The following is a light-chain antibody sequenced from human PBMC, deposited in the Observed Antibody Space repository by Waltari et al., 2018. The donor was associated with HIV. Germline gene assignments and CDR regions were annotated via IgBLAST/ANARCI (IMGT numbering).Light chain of an antibody. J-gene: IGKJ3*01. V-gene: IGKV1-39*01. CDR1: QYIHNF. CDR2: DTS. CDR3: LQSFITPLT. Sequence: DIQMTQSPSSLSASVGDTVTITCRASQYIHNFLSWYQQTPGKAPRLLIYDTSNVQSGVPSRFSGSGSGTDFTLTINTLQPEDFATYFCLQSFITPLTFGPGTKVDLK.